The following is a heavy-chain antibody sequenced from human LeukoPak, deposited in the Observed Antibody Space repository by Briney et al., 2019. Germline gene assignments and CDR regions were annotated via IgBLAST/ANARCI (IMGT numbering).Heavy chain of an antibody. CDR3: VKHSGGVYGNSDS. D-gene: IGHD1-1*01. J-gene: IGHJ4*02. CDR2: VGRSGVDT. Sequence: PAGSLRLSCVASGFTFSSYAVSWFRQAPGKGLEWVSTVGRSGVDTYYADSVRGRFTISKDSSKNTLQMNSLSAEDTAIYYCVKHSGGVYGNSDSWGQGILVTVSS. CDR1: GFTFSSYA. V-gene: IGHV3-23*01.